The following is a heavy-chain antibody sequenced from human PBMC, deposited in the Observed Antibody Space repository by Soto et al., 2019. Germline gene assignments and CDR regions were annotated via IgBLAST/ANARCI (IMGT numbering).Heavy chain of an antibody. CDR1: GGTFSSYA. D-gene: IGHD3-16*01. CDR2: IIPILGIG. Sequence: SVKVSCKASGGTFSSYAFNWVRQAPGQGLEWMGRIIPILGIGDYAQRFQGRVTITADKSTSTVYMELSSLRSEDTAVYYCATARSRAPLWRFDYWGQGTLVTVSS. J-gene: IGHJ4*02. V-gene: IGHV1-69*04. CDR3: ATARSRAPLWRFDY.